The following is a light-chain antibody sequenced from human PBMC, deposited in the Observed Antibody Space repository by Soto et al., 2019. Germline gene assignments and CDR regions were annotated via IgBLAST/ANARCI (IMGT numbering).Light chain of an antibody. CDR2: DVS. V-gene: IGKV1-5*01. CDR3: EQYNVYPKT. J-gene: IGKJ1*01. CDR1: QNIERW. Sequence: DIQMTQSPSTLWASVGDRVTIAFRASQNIERWLAWYQQKPGKAPKLLLYDVSSLESGVPSRVSGSGSATEFTLTISSLQPDDFSTYYCEQYNVYPKTFGQGTKVDIK.